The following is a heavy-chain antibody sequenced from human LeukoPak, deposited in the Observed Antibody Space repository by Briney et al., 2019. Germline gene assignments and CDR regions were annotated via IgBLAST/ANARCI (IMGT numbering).Heavy chain of an antibody. CDR1: GFTFSSYG. V-gene: IGHV3-30*02. D-gene: IGHD6-19*01. J-gene: IGHJ4*02. CDR3: ATRIGGYSSGWYTIDY. CDR2: IRYDGSNK. Sequence: GGSLRLSCAASGFTFSSYGMHWVRQAPGKGLEWVAFIRYDGSNKYYADSVKGRFTISRDNSKNTLYLQMNSLRAEDTAVYYCATRIGGYSSGWYTIDYWGQGTLVTVSS.